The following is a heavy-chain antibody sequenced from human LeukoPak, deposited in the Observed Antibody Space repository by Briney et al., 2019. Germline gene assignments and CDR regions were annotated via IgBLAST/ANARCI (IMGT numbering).Heavy chain of an antibody. CDR2: IKQEGSVK. V-gene: IGHV3-7*01. CDR1: GFTFSNYW. CDR3: ARLREIPVFGVVTKSTSYFDY. J-gene: IGHJ4*02. D-gene: IGHD3-3*01. Sequence: PGGSLRLSCAASGFTFSNYWMSWVRQAPGKGLEWVANIKQEGSVKQYVDSIKGRFTISRDNAKNSLYLQMNSLRAEDTAVYYCARLREIPVFGVVTKSTSYFDYWGQGTLVTVSS.